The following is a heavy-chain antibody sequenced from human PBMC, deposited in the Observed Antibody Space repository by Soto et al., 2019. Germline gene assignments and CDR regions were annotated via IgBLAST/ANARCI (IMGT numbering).Heavy chain of an antibody. J-gene: IGHJ3*02. Sequence: QPGGSLRLSCAASGFTFSSYSMNWVRQAPGKGLEWVSYISSSSSTIYYADSVKGRFTISRDNAKNSLYLQMNSLRDEDTAVYYCARDRGSSGYPDAFDIWGQGAMVTVSS. V-gene: IGHV3-48*02. CDR1: GFTFSSYS. CDR2: ISSSSSTI. CDR3: ARDRGSSGYPDAFDI. D-gene: IGHD3-22*01.